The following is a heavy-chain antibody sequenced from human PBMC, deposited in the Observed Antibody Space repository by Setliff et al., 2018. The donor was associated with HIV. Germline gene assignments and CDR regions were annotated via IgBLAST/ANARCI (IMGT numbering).Heavy chain of an antibody. J-gene: IGHJ4*02. CDR1: GYSFTNFL. CDR3: ARTSGARTTDY. V-gene: IGHV5-51*01. Sequence: GESLKISCKGFGYSFTNFLIGWVRQMPGKGLEWMGIVSPGDSGTSYSPSFQGQVTMSADKSISTAYLQWSNLEASDSAMYYCARTSGARTTDYWGQGTLVTVSS. D-gene: IGHD1-1*01. CDR2: VSPGDSGT.